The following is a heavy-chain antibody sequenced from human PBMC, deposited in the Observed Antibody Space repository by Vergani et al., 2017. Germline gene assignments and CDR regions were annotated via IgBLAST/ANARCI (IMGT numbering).Heavy chain of an antibody. CDR3: ASLSVAGTFGWYFDL. J-gene: IGHJ2*01. CDR1: GGSISSSSYY. D-gene: IGHD6-19*01. V-gene: IGHV4-39*01. Sequence: QLQLQESGPGLVKLSETLSLTCTVSGGSISSSSYYWGWIRQPPGKGLEWIGSIYYSGSTYYNPSLKSRVTISVDTSKNQFSLKLSSVTAADTAVYYCASLSVAGTFGWYFDLWGRGTLVTVSS. CDR2: IYYSGST.